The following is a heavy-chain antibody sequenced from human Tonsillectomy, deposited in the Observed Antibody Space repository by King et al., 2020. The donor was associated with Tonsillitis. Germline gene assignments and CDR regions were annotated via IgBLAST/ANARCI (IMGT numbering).Heavy chain of an antibody. V-gene: IGHV3-74*01. CDR1: GITLGSYW. CDR3: ARGLPKYSYESGASHFYY. Sequence: VQLVESGGGLVQPGGSLRLSCAASGITLGSYWMHWVRQAPGKGLVWVSRINSDGSSTSYADSVKGRLTISRDNAKNTLYLQMNSLRGEETAVYYCARGLPKYSYESGASHFYYWGQGTLVTVPS. CDR2: INSDGSST. D-gene: IGHD3-22*01. J-gene: IGHJ4*02.